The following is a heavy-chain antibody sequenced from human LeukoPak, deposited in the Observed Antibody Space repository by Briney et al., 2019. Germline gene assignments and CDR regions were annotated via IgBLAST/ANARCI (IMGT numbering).Heavy chain of an antibody. CDR1: GFIFSTYD. CDR3: ARDFSDVIIPAARFDY. CDR2: ISSSSGTI. V-gene: IGHV3-48*01. D-gene: IGHD2-2*01. J-gene: IGHJ4*02. Sequence: HPGGSLRLSCAATGFIFSTYDMSWVRQAPGKGLEWVSYISSSSGTIYYADSVKGRFTISRDNSKNTLYLQMNSLRAEDTAVYYCARDFSDVIIPAARFDYWGQGTLVTVSS.